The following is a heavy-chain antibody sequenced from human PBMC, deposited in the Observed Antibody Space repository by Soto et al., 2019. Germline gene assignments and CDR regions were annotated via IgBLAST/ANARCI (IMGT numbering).Heavy chain of an antibody. Sequence: QLQLEQSGPEVKKPGSSVKVSCKASGRSFSSDGVSWVRQAPGQGPEWMGGIIPVFGNTKYVQRFQGRLTITADKSTSTVYMEMSSLSSEETAVYFCARGQYYSSGSAATSYFYFGIDVWGQGTTVIVSS. CDR3: ARGQYYSSGSAATSYFYFGIDV. CDR2: IIPVFGNT. V-gene: IGHV1-69*06. J-gene: IGHJ6*02. D-gene: IGHD3-10*01. CDR1: GRSFSSDG.